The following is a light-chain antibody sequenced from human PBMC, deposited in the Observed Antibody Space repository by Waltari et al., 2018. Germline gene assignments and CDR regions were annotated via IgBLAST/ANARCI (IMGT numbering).Light chain of an antibody. Sequence: SFELTQTSSLSVSPGQTVRISCSGDVLANKYAQWFQQKPGQAPVLISFRDTERPSGIPDLFSGSSSGTTATLIIKGAQVEDEGDYYCYAAADNNLGVFGGGTKVTVL. V-gene: IGLV3-27*01. CDR1: VLANKY. CDR2: RDT. J-gene: IGLJ2*01. CDR3: YAAADNNLGV.